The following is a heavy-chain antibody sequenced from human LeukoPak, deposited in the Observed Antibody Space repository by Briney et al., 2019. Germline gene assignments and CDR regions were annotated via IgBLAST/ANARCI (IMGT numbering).Heavy chain of an antibody. Sequence: GGSLRLSCAASGFTFSSYGMHWVRQAPGKGLEWVAVIWYDGSNKYYADSVKGRFTISRDNSKNTLYLQMNSLRAEDTAVYYCARAPLPDNRYFDLWGRGTLVTVSS. D-gene: IGHD1-1*01. J-gene: IGHJ2*01. V-gene: IGHV3-33*01. CDR2: IWYDGSNK. CDR1: GFTFSSYG. CDR3: ARAPLPDNRYFDL.